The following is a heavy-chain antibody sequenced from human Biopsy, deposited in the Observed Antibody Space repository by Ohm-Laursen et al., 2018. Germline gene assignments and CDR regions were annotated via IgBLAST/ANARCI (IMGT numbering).Heavy chain of an antibody. CDR3: VREPKTGTAEAWYFDL. CDR2: ISYNERT. V-gene: IGHV4-31*03. CDR1: DASVKTSGYF. Sequence: PSQTLSLTCSVSDASVKTSGYFWAWIRQRPGKGLEWIGYISYNERTHYNPSLTSRLAISFDTSNNRISLQLRSVSVADTAVCYCVREPKTGTAEAWYFDLWGRGSPVTVPS. D-gene: IGHD3-9*01. J-gene: IGHJ2*01.